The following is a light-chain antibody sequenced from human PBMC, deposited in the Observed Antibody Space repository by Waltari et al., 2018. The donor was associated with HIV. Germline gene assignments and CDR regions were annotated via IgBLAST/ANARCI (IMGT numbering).Light chain of an antibody. V-gene: IGKV2-28*01. CDR3: MQALQTPKT. CDR1: QSLLHTNGYNY. CDR2: LGS. J-gene: IGKJ1*01. Sequence: DIVMTQSQLSLTVTPGEPASISCWSSQSLLHTNGYNYLDWYLQKPGQSPQLLIYLGSNRASGVPDRFSGSGSGTDFTLKSSRVEAEDVGVYYCMQALQTPKTFGQGTKVEIK.